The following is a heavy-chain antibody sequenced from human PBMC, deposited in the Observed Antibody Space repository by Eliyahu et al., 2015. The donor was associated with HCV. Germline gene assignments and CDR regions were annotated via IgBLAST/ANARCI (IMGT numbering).Heavy chain of an antibody. CDR3: ARGLRATGLPWGY. CDR1: GFTFSTFS. D-gene: IGHD1-1*01. CDR2: ISGSSDYI. J-gene: IGHJ1*01. V-gene: IGHV3-21*01. Sequence: EVQLVESGGGLVTPGGSLRLSCAASGFTFSTFSMHWGPPAPGEGVGWVSSISGSSDYIFYADSVKGRFTISRDNAKKSLYLQMNSLRAEDTAVYFCARGLRATGLPWGYWGQGTLVTVSS.